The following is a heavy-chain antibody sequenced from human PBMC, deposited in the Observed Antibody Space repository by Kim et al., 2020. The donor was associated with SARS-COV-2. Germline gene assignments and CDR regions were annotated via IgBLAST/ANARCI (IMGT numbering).Heavy chain of an antibody. CDR1: GDSVSSNSAA. CDR2: TYYRSKWFN. J-gene: IGHJ5*02. V-gene: IGHV6-1*01. D-gene: IGHD2-2*01. Sequence: SQTLSLTCAISGDSVSSNSAAWNWIRQSPSRCLEWLGRTYYRSKWFNDYAVSVKGRITINPDTSKNQFSLQLNSVTPEDTAVYYCARAAGVSCSSTGCYAYWFDPWGQGTLVTVSS. CDR3: ARAAGVSCSSTGCYAYWFDP.